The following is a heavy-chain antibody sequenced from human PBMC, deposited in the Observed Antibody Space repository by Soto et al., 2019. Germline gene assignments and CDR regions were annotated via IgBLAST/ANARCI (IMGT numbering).Heavy chain of an antibody. J-gene: IGHJ3*02. D-gene: IGHD3-3*01. Sequence: ASVKVSCKASGGTFSSYTISWVRQAPGQGLEWMGRIIPILGIANYAQKFQGRVTITADKSTSTAYMELSSLRSEDTAVYYCARAGYILEWSIDIWGQGTMVTVSS. CDR1: GGTFSSYT. V-gene: IGHV1-69*02. CDR3: ARAGYILEWSIDI. CDR2: IIPILGIA.